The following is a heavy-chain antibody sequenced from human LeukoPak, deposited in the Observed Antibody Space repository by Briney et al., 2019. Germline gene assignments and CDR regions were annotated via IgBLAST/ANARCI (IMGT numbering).Heavy chain of an antibody. D-gene: IGHD3-22*01. Sequence: SETLSLTCTVSGGSISSSSYYWGWIRQPPGKGLEWIGSIYYSGSTYYNPSLKSRVTKSVDTSKNQFSLKLSSVTAADTAVYYCARVSSGPLEYFDYWGQGTLVTVSS. V-gene: IGHV4-39*01. J-gene: IGHJ4*02. CDR1: GGSISSSSYY. CDR2: IYYSGST. CDR3: ARVSSGPLEYFDY.